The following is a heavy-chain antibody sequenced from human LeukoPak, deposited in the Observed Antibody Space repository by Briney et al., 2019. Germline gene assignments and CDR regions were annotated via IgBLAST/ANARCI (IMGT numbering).Heavy chain of an antibody. CDR3: ASLAAAGTHAFDI. V-gene: IGHV3-48*01. CDR2: ISSSSSTI. J-gene: IGHJ3*02. D-gene: IGHD6-13*01. CDR1: GFTFSSYS. Sequence: GGSLGLSCAASGFTFSSYSMNWVRQAPGKGLEWVSYISSSSSTIYYADSVKGRFTISRDNAKNSLYLQMNSLRAEDTAVYYCASLAAAGTHAFDIWGQGTMVTVSS.